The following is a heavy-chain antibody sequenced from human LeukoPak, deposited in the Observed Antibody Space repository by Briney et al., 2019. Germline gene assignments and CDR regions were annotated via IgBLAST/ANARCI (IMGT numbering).Heavy chain of an antibody. D-gene: IGHD3-3*01. J-gene: IGHJ6*02. V-gene: IGHV4-34*01. CDR1: GGSFSGYY. CDR2: INHSGST. CDR3: ASLATYYDFWSGYHGMDV. Sequence: SETLSLTCAVYGGSFSGYYWSWIRQPPGKGLEWIGEINHSGSTNYNPSLKSRVTISVDTSKNQFSLKLSSVTAADTAVYYCASLATYYDFWSGYHGMDVWGQGTTVTVSS.